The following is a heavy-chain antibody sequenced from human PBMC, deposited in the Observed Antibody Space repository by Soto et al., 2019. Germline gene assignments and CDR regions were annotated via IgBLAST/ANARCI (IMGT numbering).Heavy chain of an antibody. CDR1: GGYFSGYY. Sequence: SETLSLTCPVYGGYFSGYYGSWIRQPPGKGLEWIGEINHSGSTNYNPSLKSRLTISLDTSKKQFSLKLSSVTAADTAVYYCASGTGKKTYYGSGSSRQADYWGQGTLVTVSS. V-gene: IGHV4-34*01. J-gene: IGHJ4*02. D-gene: IGHD3-10*01. CDR2: INHSGST. CDR3: ASGTGKKTYYGSGSSRQADY.